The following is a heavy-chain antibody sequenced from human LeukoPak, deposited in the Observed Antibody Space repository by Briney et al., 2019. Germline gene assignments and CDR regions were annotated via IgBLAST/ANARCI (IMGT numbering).Heavy chain of an antibody. CDR2: VHASGTT. J-gene: IGHJ4*02. D-gene: IGHD3-22*01. Sequence: SETLSLTCTVSGVSISSYHWSWIRQPAGKGLEWIGPVHASGTTNYNPSLKNRVTMSVDTSKNHLSLMLTSVTAADTAVYYCASHYYDSSGYLFDSWGRGSLVTVSS. CDR3: ASHYYDSSGYLFDS. CDR1: GVSISSYH. V-gene: IGHV4-4*07.